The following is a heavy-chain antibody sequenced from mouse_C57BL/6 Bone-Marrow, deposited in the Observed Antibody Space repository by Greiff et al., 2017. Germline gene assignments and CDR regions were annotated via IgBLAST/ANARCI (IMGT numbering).Heavy chain of an antibody. CDR1: GYTFTDYY. CDR2: INPNNGGT. D-gene: IGHD2-1*01. J-gene: IGHJ2*01. V-gene: IGHV1-26*01. Sequence: EVQLQQSGPELVKPGASVKISCKASGYTFTDYYMNWVKQSHGKSLEWIGDINPNNGGTSYNQKFKGKATLTVDKSSSTAYMELRSLTSEDSAVYYCANGNYSRGQGTTLTVSS. CDR3: ANGNYS.